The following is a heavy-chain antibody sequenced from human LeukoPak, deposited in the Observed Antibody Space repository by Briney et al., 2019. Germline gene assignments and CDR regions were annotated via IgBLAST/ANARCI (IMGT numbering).Heavy chain of an antibody. Sequence: ASVKVSCKASGYTFTGYYMHWVRQAPGQGLEWMGWINPNSGGKNYAQKFQGRVTMTRDTSISTAYMELSRLRSDDTAVYYCARARGKIGGYCSSTSCYSLVIDYWGQGTLVTVSS. V-gene: IGHV1-2*02. CDR3: ARARGKIGGYCSSTSCYSLVIDY. J-gene: IGHJ4*02. CDR2: INPNSGGK. CDR1: GYTFTGYY. D-gene: IGHD2-2*01.